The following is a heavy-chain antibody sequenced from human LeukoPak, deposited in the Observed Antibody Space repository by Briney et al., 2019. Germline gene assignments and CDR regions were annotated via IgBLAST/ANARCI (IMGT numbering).Heavy chain of an antibody. CDR3: TRDWWGAKLGY. CDR1: GYTFTGYY. J-gene: IGHJ4*02. CDR2: INPNSGGT. V-gene: IGHV1-2*02. D-gene: IGHD1-26*01. Sequence: GASVKVSCKASGYTFTGYYMHWVRQAPGQGLEWMGWINPNSGGTNYAQKFQGRVTMTRDTSISTAYMELSRLRSDDSAVYYCTRDWWGAKLGYWGQGTLVTVSS.